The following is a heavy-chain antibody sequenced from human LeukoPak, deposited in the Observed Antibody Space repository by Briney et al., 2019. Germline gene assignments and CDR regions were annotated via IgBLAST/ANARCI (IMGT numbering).Heavy chain of an antibody. CDR3: ARDWIDRSLDY. Sequence: GGSLSLSCAASGFTFSDAWLSWVRQAPGKGLEWVAVLSPHANYEYYADSVQGRFAISRDDSKNTVYLQMNSLRDEETAVYYCARDWIDRSLDYWGLGTLVTVSS. D-gene: IGHD2-2*03. CDR2: LSPHANYE. V-gene: IGHV3-33*08. J-gene: IGHJ4*02. CDR1: GFTFSDAW.